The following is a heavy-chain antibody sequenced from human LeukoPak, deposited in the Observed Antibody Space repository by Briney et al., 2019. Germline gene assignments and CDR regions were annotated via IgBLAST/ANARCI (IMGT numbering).Heavy chain of an antibody. Sequence: HPSETLSLTCAVSGGSISSSNWWSWVRQPPGKGLEWVSVIYSGGSTYYADSVKGRFTISRDNSKNTLYLQMNSLRAEDTAVYYCARELKEGVAFDIWGQGTMATVSS. CDR2: IYSGGST. D-gene: IGHD2-8*01. J-gene: IGHJ3*02. CDR3: ARELKEGVAFDI. V-gene: IGHV3-53*01. CDR1: GGSISSSNW.